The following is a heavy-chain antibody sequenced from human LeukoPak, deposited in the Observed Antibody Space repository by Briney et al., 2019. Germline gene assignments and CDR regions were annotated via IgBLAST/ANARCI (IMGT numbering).Heavy chain of an antibody. D-gene: IGHD3-10*01. Sequence: GGSLRLSCSASGFTFSSFAMHWVRQAPGKGLEWVSSIGSSSSYIYYADSVKGRFTISRDNAKKSLYLQMNSLRAEDTAVYYCAKLREFGELLNWGQGTLVTVSS. CDR3: AKLREFGELLN. J-gene: IGHJ4*02. CDR1: GFTFSSFA. CDR2: IGSSSSYI. V-gene: IGHV3-21*01.